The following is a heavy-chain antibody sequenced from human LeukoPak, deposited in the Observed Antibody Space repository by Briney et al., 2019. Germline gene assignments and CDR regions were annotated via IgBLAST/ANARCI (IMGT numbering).Heavy chain of an antibody. Sequence: GGSLRLSCAASGFTFSSYSINWVRQAPGKGLEWVSSISSGSSYVYYVDSVKGRFTISRDNAKKSLYLQMNSLRAEDTALYYCARDWSARGNSMDVWGQGTTVTVSS. V-gene: IGHV3-21*01. D-gene: IGHD2-15*01. CDR1: GFTFSSYS. CDR3: ARDWSARGNSMDV. CDR2: ISSGSSYV. J-gene: IGHJ6*02.